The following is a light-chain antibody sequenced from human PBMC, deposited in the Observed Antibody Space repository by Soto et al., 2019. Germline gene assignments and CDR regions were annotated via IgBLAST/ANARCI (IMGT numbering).Light chain of an antibody. CDR1: SSDVGGYNY. CDR3: CSYAGSYV. Sequence: QSALTQPRSVSGSPGQSVTISCTGTSSDVGGYNYVSWYQQHPGKAPKLMIYDVSKRPSGVPDRFSGSKSGNTASLTISGLQAEDEADYYCCSYAGSYVVGTGTKVPVL. CDR2: DVS. J-gene: IGLJ1*01. V-gene: IGLV2-11*01.